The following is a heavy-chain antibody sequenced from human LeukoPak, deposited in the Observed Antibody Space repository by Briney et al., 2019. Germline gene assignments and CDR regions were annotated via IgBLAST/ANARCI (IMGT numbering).Heavy chain of an antibody. J-gene: IGHJ4*02. CDR3: ARSIAVAGTFDY. Sequence: SETLSLTCTVSGGSISSYYRSWIRQPPGKGLEWIGYIYYSGSTNYNPSLKSRVTISVDTSKNQFSLKLSSVTAADTAVYYCARSIAVAGTFDYWGQGTLVTVSS. CDR1: GGSISSYY. D-gene: IGHD6-19*01. V-gene: IGHV4-59*01. CDR2: IYYSGST.